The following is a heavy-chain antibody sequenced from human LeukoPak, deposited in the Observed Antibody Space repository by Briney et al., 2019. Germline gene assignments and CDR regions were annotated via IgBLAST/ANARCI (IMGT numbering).Heavy chain of an antibody. V-gene: IGHV3-74*01. CDR2: INRDGSST. CDR1: GFTFSNFW. D-gene: IGHD4-23*01. CDR3: AKDDPEGKRVFDI. J-gene: IGHJ3*02. Sequence: GGSLRLSCAASGFTFSNFWMHWVRQTPGKGLVWVSRINRDGSSTNYADSVKGRFTISRDNAKNTLYLQMNSLRDEDTAVYYCAKDDPEGKRVFDIWGQGTMVTVSS.